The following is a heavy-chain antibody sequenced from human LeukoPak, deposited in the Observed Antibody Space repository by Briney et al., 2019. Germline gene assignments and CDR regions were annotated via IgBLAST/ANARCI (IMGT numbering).Heavy chain of an antibody. V-gene: IGHV1-46*01. Sequence: GASVKVSCKASGYAFTSYDIHWVRQAPGQGLESMGIINPGGGSPTYAQKFQGRLTVTRDMSTSTVYMELSSLRSDEDTAVYYCVRRTRHGYNFFDYWGQGTLVTVSS. D-gene: IGHD5-24*01. J-gene: IGHJ4*02. CDR3: VRRTRHGYNFFDY. CDR2: INPGGGSP. CDR1: GYAFTSYD.